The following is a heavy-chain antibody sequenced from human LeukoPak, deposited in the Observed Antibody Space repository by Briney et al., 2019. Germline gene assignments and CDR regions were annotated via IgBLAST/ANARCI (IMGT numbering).Heavy chain of an antibody. V-gene: IGHV3-7*01. Sequence: PGGALRLSCAACGFTFSSYWMSWVRQAPGQGLEWVANIKQDGSEKYYVDSVKGRFTVPRDNAKKLLFLQMNSLRVEDTAVYHCARQAAYYYGSRSYYRWFDPWGQGTLVTVSS. CDR1: GFTFSSYW. CDR3: ARQAAYYYGSRSYYRWFDP. D-gene: IGHD3-10*01. J-gene: IGHJ5*02. CDR2: IKQDGSEK.